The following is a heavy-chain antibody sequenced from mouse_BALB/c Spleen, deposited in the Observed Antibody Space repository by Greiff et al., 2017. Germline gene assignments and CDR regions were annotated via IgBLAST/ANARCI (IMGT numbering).Heavy chain of an antibody. D-gene: IGHD2-1*01. Sequence: EVQLVESGGDLVKPGASLKLSCAASGFTFSSYGMSWVRQTPDKRLEWVATISSGGSYTYYPDSVKGRFTISRDNAKNTLYLQMSSLKSEDTAMYYCARHGNYYAMDYWGQGTSVTVSS. V-gene: IGHV5-6*01. J-gene: IGHJ4*01. CDR1: GFTFSSYG. CDR2: ISSGGSYT. CDR3: ARHGNYYAMDY.